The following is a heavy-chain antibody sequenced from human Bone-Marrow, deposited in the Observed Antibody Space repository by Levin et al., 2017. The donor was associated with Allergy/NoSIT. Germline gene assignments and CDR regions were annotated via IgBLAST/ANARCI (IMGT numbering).Heavy chain of an antibody. D-gene: IGHD3-10*01. CDR2: ISSSGSSI. V-gene: IGHV3-48*01. J-gene: IGHJ4*02. Sequence: TGGSLRLSCAASGFTFGSHSMNWVRQAPGKGLEWVSYISSSGSSIFYADSMKGRFTISRDNAKNSLYLQMSSLRAEDTAVYYCARDNPPYYASGPLAFDCWGQGTLVTVSS. CDR1: GFTFGSHS. CDR3: ARDNPPYYASGPLAFDC.